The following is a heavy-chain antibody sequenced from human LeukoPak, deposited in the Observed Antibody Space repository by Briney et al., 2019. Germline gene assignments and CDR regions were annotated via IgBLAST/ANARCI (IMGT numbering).Heavy chain of an antibody. D-gene: IGHD4-17*01. CDR1: GFTFSSYW. J-gene: IGHJ6*02. CDR2: INSYGSST. Sequence: GGSLTLSCAASGFTFSSYWMHWVRHAPGKRLVWVSRINSYGSSTSYADSVKSRFTISRDNAKNTLYLQMNSLRAEDTAVYYGAIDLHGDYYYYYGMDVGGQGTTVSVSS. V-gene: IGHV3-74*01. CDR3: AIDLHGDYYYYYGMDV.